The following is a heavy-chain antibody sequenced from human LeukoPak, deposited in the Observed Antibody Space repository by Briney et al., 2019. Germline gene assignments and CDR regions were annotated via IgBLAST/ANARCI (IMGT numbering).Heavy chain of an antibody. J-gene: IGHJ4*02. CDR2: IYYSGST. V-gene: IGHV4-59*12. CDR3: ARAGAMAARPDFDY. D-gene: IGHD6-6*01. Sequence: NASETLSLTCSVSGGSISSYYWSWIRQPPGKGLEWIGYIYYSGSTNYNPSLYSRVTISVDTSKNQFSLKLSSVTAADTAIYYCARAGAMAARPDFDYWGQGTLVTVSS. CDR1: GGSISSYY.